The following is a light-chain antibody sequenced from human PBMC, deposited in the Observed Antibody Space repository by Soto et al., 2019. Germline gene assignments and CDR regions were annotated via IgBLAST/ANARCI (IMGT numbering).Light chain of an antibody. CDR2: GVS. CDR3: QQYNFWPET. Sequence: EIVMTQSPATLSVSPGERATLSCRASQSVSGNLAWYQQKPGQAPRLLIYGVSARATGIPARFSGSGFGTEFTLTISSLQSEDFALYYCQQYNFWPETFGQGTKVDI. CDR1: QSVSGN. J-gene: IGKJ1*01. V-gene: IGKV3-15*01.